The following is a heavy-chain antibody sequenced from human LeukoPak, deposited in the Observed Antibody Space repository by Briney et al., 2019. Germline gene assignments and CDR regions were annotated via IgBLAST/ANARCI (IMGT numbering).Heavy chain of an antibody. J-gene: IGHJ4*02. D-gene: IGHD3-10*01. Sequence: SETLSLTCTVSGYSISSGYYWGWIRQPPGKGLEWIGSIYHSGSTYYNPSLKSRVTISVDTSKNQFSLKLSSVTAADTAVYYWGRNNNGPGSYKADNWGQGTLVTVSS. V-gene: IGHV4-38-2*02. CDR1: GYSISSGYY. CDR2: IYHSGST. CDR3: GRNNNGPGSYKADN.